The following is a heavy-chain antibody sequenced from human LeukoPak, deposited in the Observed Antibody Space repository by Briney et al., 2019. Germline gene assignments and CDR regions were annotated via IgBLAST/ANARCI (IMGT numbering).Heavy chain of an antibody. CDR1: GFTFSSYA. CDR3: ARASNPYDFWSGYHGMDV. CDR2: ISYDGSNK. Sequence: PGRSLRLSCAASGFTFSSYAMHWVRQAPGKGLEWVAVISYDGSNKYYADSVKGRFTISRDNSKNTLYLRMNSLRAEDTAVYYCARASNPYDFWSGYHGMDVWGQGTTVTVSS. V-gene: IGHV3-30-3*01. J-gene: IGHJ6*02. D-gene: IGHD3-3*01.